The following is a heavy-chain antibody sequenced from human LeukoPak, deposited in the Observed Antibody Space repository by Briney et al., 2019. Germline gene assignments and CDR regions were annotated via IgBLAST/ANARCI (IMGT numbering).Heavy chain of an antibody. CDR1: GYSISSGYY. CDR3: ATIKRGNIYGYFDF. CDR2: MRDTVNT. D-gene: IGHD5-18*01. V-gene: IGHV4-61*01. Sequence: SETLSLTCTVSGYSISSGYYWSWLRQPPGKGLEWIAYMRDTVNTKDNPSFKSRLTLSADTSKNQFSLRLSSVTAADSAVYYCATIKRGNIYGYFDFWGQGILVTVSS. J-gene: IGHJ4*02.